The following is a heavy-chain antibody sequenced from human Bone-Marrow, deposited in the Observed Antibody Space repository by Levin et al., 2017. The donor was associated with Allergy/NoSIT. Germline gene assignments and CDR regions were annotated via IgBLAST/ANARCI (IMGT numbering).Heavy chain of an antibody. CDR1: GGSISSGDYY. V-gene: IGHV4-30-4*01. J-gene: IGHJ4*02. CDR2: IYYSGST. Sequence: SETLSLTCTVSGGSISSGDYYWSWIRQPPGKGLEWIGYIYYSGSTYYNPSLKSRVTISVDTSKNQFSLKLSSVTAADTAVYYCARGVDYDILTGYNLIDYWGQGTLVTVSS. CDR3: ARGVDYDILTGYNLIDY. D-gene: IGHD3-9*01.